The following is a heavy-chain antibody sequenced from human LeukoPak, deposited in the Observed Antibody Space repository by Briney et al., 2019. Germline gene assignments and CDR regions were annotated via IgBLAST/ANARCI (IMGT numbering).Heavy chain of an antibody. Sequence: PGGSLRLSCAASGFTFSSYSMNWVRQAPGKGLEWVSYISSSSTIYYADSVKGRFTISRDNAKNSLYLQMNSLRAEDTAVYYCARGRGHDFWSGHNDYWGQGTLVTVSS. V-gene: IGHV3-48*01. J-gene: IGHJ4*02. CDR1: GFTFSSYS. CDR3: ARGRGHDFWSGHNDY. CDR2: ISSSSTI. D-gene: IGHD3-3*01.